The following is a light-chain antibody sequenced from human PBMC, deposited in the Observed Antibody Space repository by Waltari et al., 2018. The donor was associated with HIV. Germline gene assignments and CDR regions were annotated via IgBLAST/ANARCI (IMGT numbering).Light chain of an antibody. V-gene: IGKV1-5*03. CDR1: QSISSW. Sequence: HSTLSASIGDRVTIPCRASQSISSWLAWYQQKPGKAPKLLIYKASSLESGVPSRFSGSGSGTEFTLTISSLQPDDFATYYCQQYNSYPVTFGQGTKLEIK. J-gene: IGKJ2*01. CDR2: KAS. CDR3: QQYNSYPVT.